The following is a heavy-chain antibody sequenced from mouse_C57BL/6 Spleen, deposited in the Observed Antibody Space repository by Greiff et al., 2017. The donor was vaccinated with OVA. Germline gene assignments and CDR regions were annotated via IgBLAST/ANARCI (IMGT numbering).Heavy chain of an antibody. J-gene: IGHJ2*01. Sequence: QVQLKQPGAELVRPGSSVKLSCKASGYTFTSYWMHWVKQRPIQGLEWIGNIDPSDSETHYNQKFKDKATLTVDKSSSTAYMQLSSLTSEDSAVYYCAFYYDYDANYFDYWGQGTTLTVSS. D-gene: IGHD2-4*01. CDR2: IDPSDSET. CDR3: AFYYDYDANYFDY. CDR1: GYTFTSYW. V-gene: IGHV1-52*01.